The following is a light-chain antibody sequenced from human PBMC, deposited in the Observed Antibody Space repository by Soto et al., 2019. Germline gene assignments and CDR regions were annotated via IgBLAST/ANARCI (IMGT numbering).Light chain of an antibody. J-gene: IGLJ1*01. CDR3: AAWDDSLNGFYV. CDR2: SNS. V-gene: IGLV1-44*01. Sequence: QSLITQPPSSSGTPGQRVTISCSGSSSNIGSNTVNWYQQLPGTAPKLLIYSNSQRPSGVPDRFSGSKSGTSASLAISGLQSEDEADYYCAAWDDSLNGFYVFGTGTKVTVL. CDR1: SSNIGSNT.